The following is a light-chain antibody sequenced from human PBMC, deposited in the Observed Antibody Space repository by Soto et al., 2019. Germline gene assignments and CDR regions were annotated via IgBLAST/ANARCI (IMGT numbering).Light chain of an antibody. CDR3: TSYTSSSTLYV. Sequence: QSVLTQPASVSGSPGQSITISCTGTSSDVGGYNYVSWYQQHPDKAPKLMIYEVSNRPSGVSNRFSGSKSANTASLTISGLQAEDEADYYCTSYTSSSTLYVFGTGTKLTVL. CDR2: EVS. V-gene: IGLV2-14*01. CDR1: SSDVGGYNY. J-gene: IGLJ1*01.